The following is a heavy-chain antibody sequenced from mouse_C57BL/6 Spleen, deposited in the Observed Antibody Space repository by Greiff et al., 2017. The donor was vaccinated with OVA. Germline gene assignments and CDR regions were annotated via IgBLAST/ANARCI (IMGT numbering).Heavy chain of an antibody. V-gene: IGHV1-26*01. CDR1: GYTFTDYY. CDR2: INPNNGGT. CDR3: ARDSSGGGLAY. J-gene: IGHJ3*01. D-gene: IGHD3-2*02. Sequence: EVQLQQSGPELVKPGASVKISCKASGYTFTDYYMNWVKQSHGKSLEWIGDINPNNGGTSYNQKFKGKATLTVDKSSSTAYMELRSLTSEDSAVYYCARDSSGGGLAYWGQGTLVTVSA.